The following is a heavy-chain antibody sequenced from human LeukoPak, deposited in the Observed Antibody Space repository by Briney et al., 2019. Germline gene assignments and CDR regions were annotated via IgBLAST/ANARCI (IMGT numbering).Heavy chain of an antibody. CDR1: GFTFSSYW. CDR2: IKQDGSEK. V-gene: IGHV3-7*01. CDR3: ARFGNSPSRDLPDAFDI. Sequence: PGGSLRLSCAASGFTFSSYWMSWVRQAPGKGLEWVANIKQDGSEKYYVDSVKGRFTISRDNAKNSLYLQMNSLRAEDTAVYYCARFGNSPSRDLPDAFDIWGQGTMVTVSS. D-gene: IGHD4-23*01. J-gene: IGHJ3*02.